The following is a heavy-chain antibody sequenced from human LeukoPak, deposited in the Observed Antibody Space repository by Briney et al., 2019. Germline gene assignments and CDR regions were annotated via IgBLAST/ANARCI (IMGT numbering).Heavy chain of an antibody. V-gene: IGHV4-59*01. Sequence: SETLSLTCSVAGGSMSFYYWSWIRQPPGKGLEWIGYVSYSGSTNYSPSLKSRVTISVDTSKNQFSLKLSSVSAADTAVYYCASLSRVAGTFSEFLFWGQGTLVTVSS. J-gene: IGHJ4*02. D-gene: IGHD2-15*01. CDR3: ASLSRVAGTFSEFLF. CDR2: VSYSGST. CDR1: GGSMSFYY.